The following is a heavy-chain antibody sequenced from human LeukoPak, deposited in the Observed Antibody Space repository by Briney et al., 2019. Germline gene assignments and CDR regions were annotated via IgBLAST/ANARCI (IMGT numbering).Heavy chain of an antibody. Sequence: GASVKVSCKASGYTFTGYYMHWVRQAPGQGLEWMGWINPNSGGTNYAQKFQGRVTMTRDTSISTAYMELSRLRSDDTAVYYCASGQQLVRYYYYYMDVWGKGTTVTVSS. D-gene: IGHD6-13*01. CDR1: GYTFTGYY. CDR3: ASGQQLVRYYYYYMDV. CDR2: INPNSGGT. J-gene: IGHJ6*03. V-gene: IGHV1-2*02.